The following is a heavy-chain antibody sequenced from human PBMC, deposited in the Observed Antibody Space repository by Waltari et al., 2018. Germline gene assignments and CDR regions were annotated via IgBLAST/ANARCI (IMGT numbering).Heavy chain of an antibody. D-gene: IGHD2-21*01. CDR1: GGSIRSGGYY. V-gene: IGHV4-31*01. J-gene: IGHJ3*02. Sequence: QVQLQESGPGLVQPSTTLSLTSTVSGGSIRSGGYYWSWIRQHPGKGLEWIGYIYYSGSTYYNPSLKSLVTISVDTSKNQFSLKLSSVTAADTAVYYCARLYSRRAFDIWGQGTMVTVSS. CDR3: ARLYSRRAFDI. CDR2: IYYSGST.